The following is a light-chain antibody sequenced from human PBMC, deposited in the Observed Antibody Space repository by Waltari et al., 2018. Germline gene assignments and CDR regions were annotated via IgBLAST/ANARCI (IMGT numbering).Light chain of an antibody. Sequence: QSVLTQPPSVSATPGQRVTISCSGSSSNIGINYMSWYQQLPGTAPKLLIDENKKRPSGIPDRFSGSKSGTSATLGITGLQTEDEADYYCGTWDNSLSAWVFGGGTKLTVL. CDR2: ENK. CDR1: SSNIGINY. J-gene: IGLJ3*02. V-gene: IGLV1-51*02. CDR3: GTWDNSLSAWV.